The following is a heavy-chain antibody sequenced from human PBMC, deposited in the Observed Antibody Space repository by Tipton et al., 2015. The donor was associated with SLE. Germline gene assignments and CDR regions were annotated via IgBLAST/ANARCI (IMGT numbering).Heavy chain of an antibody. CDR2: ISSSGDTM. Sequence: VQLVQSGGALVQPGGSLRLSCAVSGFTLSRYEMNWVRQAPGKGLEWVSYISSSGDTMNYADSVKGRFIISRDKAKNSLYLQMNSLRAEDTAVYYCAKDRYSSGWYYFDYWGQGTLVTVSS. V-gene: IGHV3-48*03. D-gene: IGHD6-19*01. CDR3: AKDRYSSGWYYFDY. CDR1: GFTLSRYE. J-gene: IGHJ4*02.